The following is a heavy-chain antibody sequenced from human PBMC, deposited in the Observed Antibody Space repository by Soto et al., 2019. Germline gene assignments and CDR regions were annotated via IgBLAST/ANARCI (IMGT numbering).Heavy chain of an antibody. CDR3: AGNYDSSGYYQDY. J-gene: IGHJ4*02. CDR2: IIPILGIA. D-gene: IGHD3-22*01. V-gene: IGHV1-69*02. CDR1: GGTFSSYT. Sequence: QVQLVQSGAEVKKPGSSVKVSCKASGGTFSSYTISWVRQAPGQGLEWMGRIIPILGIANYAQKFQGRVTMTADKATSTAYMELSSLRSEDTAVYYCAGNYDSSGYYQDYWGQGTLVTVSS.